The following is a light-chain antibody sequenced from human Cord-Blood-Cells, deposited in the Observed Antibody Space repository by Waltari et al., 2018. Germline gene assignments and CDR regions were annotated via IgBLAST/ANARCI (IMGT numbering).Light chain of an antibody. CDR3: SSYTSSSTLRV. J-gene: IGLJ3*02. CDR1: SNDVGGYNY. Sequence: QSALTPPASVSGSPGQSITISCTGTSNDVGGYNYVSWYQQHPGKAPKRMIYEVSNRPSGVSNRFSGSKSGNTASLTIAGLQAEDEADYYCSSYTSSSTLRVFGGGTKLTVL. V-gene: IGLV2-14*01. CDR2: EVS.